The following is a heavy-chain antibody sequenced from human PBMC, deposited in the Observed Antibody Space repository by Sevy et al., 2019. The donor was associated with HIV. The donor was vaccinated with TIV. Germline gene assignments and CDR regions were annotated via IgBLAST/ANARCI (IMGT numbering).Heavy chain of an antibody. J-gene: IGHJ4*01. CDR2: IIAVFGTT. Sequence: ASVKVSCKASGGIFRSNAISWVRQAPGQGLEWMGGIIAVFGTTHYAWKFQGRVTITADESRSTAYMELSSLKSEDTAVYYCARDKKYYVSGSFDYWGQGSQVTVSS. D-gene: IGHD3-10*01. CDR3: ARDKKYYVSGSFDY. CDR1: GGIFRSNA. V-gene: IGHV1-69*13.